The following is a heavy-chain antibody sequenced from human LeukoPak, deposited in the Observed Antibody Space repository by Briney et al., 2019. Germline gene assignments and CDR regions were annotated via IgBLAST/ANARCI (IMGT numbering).Heavy chain of an antibody. D-gene: IGHD1-26*01. CDR1: GYSISSGYY. Sequence: PSETLSLTCTVSGYSISSGYYWGWIRQPPGKGLEWIGSIYHSGSTNYNPSLKSRVTMSVDTSKNQFSLKLSSVTAADMAVYYCARATVGATFEDYWGQGTLVTVSS. J-gene: IGHJ4*02. CDR3: ARATVGATFEDY. CDR2: IYHSGST. V-gene: IGHV4-38-2*02.